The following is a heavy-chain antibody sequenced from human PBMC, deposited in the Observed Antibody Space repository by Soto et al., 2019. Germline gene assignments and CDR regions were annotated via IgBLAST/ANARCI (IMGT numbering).Heavy chain of an antibody. D-gene: IGHD3-22*01. V-gene: IGHV3-23*01. CDR3: AKDQGYYSDSSGYSPPYGMDV. CDR2: ISGSGGST. J-gene: IGHJ6*02. Sequence: EVQLLESGGGLVQPGGSLRLSCAASGFTFSSYAMSWVRQAPGKGLEWVSAISGSGGSTYYADSVKGRFTISRDNSKNTLYLQINSLRAEDTAVYYCAKDQGYYSDSSGYSPPYGMDVWGQGTTVTVSS. CDR1: GFTFSSYA.